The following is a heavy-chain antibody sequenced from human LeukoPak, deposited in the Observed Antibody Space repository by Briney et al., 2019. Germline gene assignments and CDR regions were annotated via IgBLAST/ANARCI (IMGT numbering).Heavy chain of an antibody. CDR1: GFTFSNYW. V-gene: IGHV3-7*01. J-gene: IGHJ4*02. Sequence: PGGSLRLSCAASGFTFSNYWMGWVRQAPGKGLEYVANIKSDGSETYYVDSVKGRFTISRDNARNSLYLQVYSLRAEDTAVYYCARDVWGRLDYWGQGTLVPVSS. D-gene: IGHD2-8*01. CDR2: IKSDGSET. CDR3: ARDVWGRLDY.